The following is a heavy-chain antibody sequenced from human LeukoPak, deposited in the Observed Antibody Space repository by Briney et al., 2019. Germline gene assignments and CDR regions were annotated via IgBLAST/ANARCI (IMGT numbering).Heavy chain of an antibody. J-gene: IGHJ5*02. CDR1: GFTFSSYC. CDR2: ISYDGSNK. V-gene: IGHV3-30*18. Sequence: AGSLRLSCAASGFTFSSYCMHWVRQPPGKGLEWVAVISYDGSNKYYADSVKGRFTISRDNSKNTLYLQMNSLRAEDTAVYYCAKELQLNWFDPWGQGTLVTVSS. CDR3: AKELQLNWFDP. D-gene: IGHD5-18*01.